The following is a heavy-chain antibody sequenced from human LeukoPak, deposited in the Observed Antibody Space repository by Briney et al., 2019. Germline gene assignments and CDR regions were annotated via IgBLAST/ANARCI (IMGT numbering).Heavy chain of an antibody. CDR3: AKSEFRLPGNYFDY. CDR2: ISHDGSNK. D-gene: IGHD3-10*01. CDR1: GFTFSSYG. Sequence: PGGSLRLSCAASGFTFSSYGMHWVRQAPGKGLEWVAVISHDGSNKYYADSVKGRVTISRDNSKNTLYLQMNSLRAEDTAVYYCAKSEFRLPGNYFDYWGQGTLVTVSS. V-gene: IGHV3-30*18. J-gene: IGHJ4*02.